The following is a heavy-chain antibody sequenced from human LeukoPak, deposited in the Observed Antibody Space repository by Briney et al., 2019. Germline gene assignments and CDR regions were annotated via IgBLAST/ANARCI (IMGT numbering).Heavy chain of an antibody. J-gene: IGHJ1*01. CDR1: GGTFISYA. Sequence: GASVKVSCKASGGTFISYAISWVGQAPGQGREWRGGIIPIFGTANYAQKFQGRVTITTDESTSTAYMELSSLRSEDTAVYYCAMCSSTSCYLGQEGYFQHWGQGTLVTVSS. CDR2: IIPIFGTA. V-gene: IGHV1-69*05. D-gene: IGHD2-2*01. CDR3: AMCSSTSCYLGQEGYFQH.